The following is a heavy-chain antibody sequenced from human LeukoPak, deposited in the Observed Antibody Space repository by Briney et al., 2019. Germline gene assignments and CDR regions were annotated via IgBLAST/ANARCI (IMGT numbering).Heavy chain of an antibody. Sequence: GGSLRLSCAASGFTFSSYWMHWVRQAPGKGLVWVSRINTDGSSTSYADSVKGRFTISRDNSKNTLYLQMNSLRAEDTAVYYCAKDRDPTMVRGVLDAFDIWGQGTMVTVSS. CDR1: GFTFSSYW. J-gene: IGHJ3*02. V-gene: IGHV3-74*01. CDR2: INTDGSST. D-gene: IGHD3-10*01. CDR3: AKDRDPTMVRGVLDAFDI.